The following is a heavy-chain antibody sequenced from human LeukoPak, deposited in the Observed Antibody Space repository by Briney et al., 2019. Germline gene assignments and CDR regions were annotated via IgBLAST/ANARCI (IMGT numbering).Heavy chain of an antibody. CDR1: GGSISSGGYY. CDR2: IYHSGST. D-gene: IGHD1-14*01. CDR3: ARGRYSRNHHDY. Sequence: SETLSLTCTVSGGSISSGGYYWSWIRQPPGKGLEWIGYIYHSGSTYYNPSLKSRVTISVDRSKNQFSLKLSSVTAADTAVYYCARGRYSRNHHDYWGQGTLVTVSS. J-gene: IGHJ4*02. V-gene: IGHV4-30-2*01.